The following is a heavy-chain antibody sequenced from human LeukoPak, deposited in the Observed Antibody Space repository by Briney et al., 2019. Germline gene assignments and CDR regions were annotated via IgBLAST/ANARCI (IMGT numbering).Heavy chain of an antibody. CDR1: GGTFSSYA. CDR3: ARGGTTDAFDI. V-gene: IGHV1-69*04. D-gene: IGHD2-2*01. J-gene: IGHJ3*02. Sequence: SVKVSCKASGGTFSSYANSWVRQAPGQGLEWMGRIIPILGIANYAQTFQGRVTITADKSTSTAYMELSSLRSADPAVYYCARGGTTDAFDIWGQGTMVTVSS. CDR2: IIPILGIA.